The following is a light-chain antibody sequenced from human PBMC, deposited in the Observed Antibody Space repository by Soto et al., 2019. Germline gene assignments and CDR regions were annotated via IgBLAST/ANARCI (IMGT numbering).Light chain of an antibody. J-gene: IGKJ4*01. CDR1: QGINTY. CDR3: QQVNSYPQVT. CDR2: GAS. Sequence: DIQLTQSPSFLSASVGDRVTITCRASQGINTYLAWYQQKAGKAPELLIYGASTLQSGVPSRFSGSGSGTEFTLTINTLQPADFATYYCQQVNSYPQVTFGGGTKVEIK. V-gene: IGKV1-9*01.